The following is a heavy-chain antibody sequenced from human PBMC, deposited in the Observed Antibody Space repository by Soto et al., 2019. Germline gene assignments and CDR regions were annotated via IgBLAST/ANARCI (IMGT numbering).Heavy chain of an antibody. Sequence: GGSLRLSCAASGFTSWDYDMSWIRQAPWKGLEWVSYISRSGNTMYYGDYVKGRFTISRDNAENSVFLQMISLRAEDTAVYYCVREGRSSTSCNTGCAFDIWGQGTMVTVSS. CDR1: GFTSWDYD. J-gene: IGHJ3*02. V-gene: IGHV3-11*01. CDR3: VREGRSSTSCNTGCAFDI. D-gene: IGHD2-2*02. CDR2: ISRSGNTM.